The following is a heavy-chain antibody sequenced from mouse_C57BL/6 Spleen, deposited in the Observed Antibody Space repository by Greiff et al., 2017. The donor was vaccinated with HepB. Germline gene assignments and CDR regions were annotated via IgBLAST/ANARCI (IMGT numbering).Heavy chain of an antibody. CDR1: GFNIKDDY. D-gene: IGHD2-4*01. CDR3: TTPCDYDVY. CDR2: IDPENGDT. Sequence: EVKLQESGAELVRPGASVKLSCTASGFNIKDDYMHWVKQRPEQGLEWIGWIDPENGDTEYASKFQGKATITAATSSNTAYLQLSSLTSEDTAVYYCTTPCDYDVYWGQGTLVTVSA. V-gene: IGHV14-4*01. J-gene: IGHJ3*01.